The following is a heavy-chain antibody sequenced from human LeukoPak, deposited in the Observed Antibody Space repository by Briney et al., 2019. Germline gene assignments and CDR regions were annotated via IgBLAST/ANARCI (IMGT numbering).Heavy chain of an antibody. CDR3: ARGTKVGGRGYSYGFGYDY. CDR1: GGSFSGYY. V-gene: IGHV4-34*01. D-gene: IGHD5-18*01. Sequence: PSETLSLTRAVYGGSFSGYYWSWIRQPPGKGLEWIGEINHSGSTNYNPSLKSRVTISVDTSKNQFSLKLSSVTAADTAVYYCARGTKVGGRGYSYGFGYDYWGQGTLVTVSS. CDR2: INHSGST. J-gene: IGHJ4*02.